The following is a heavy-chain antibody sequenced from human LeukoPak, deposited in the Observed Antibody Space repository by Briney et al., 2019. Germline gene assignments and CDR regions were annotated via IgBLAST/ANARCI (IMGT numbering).Heavy chain of an antibody. CDR1: GFTFSSYA. J-gene: IGHJ4*02. CDR3: AKDLDIVATITGN. Sequence: GGSLRLSCAASGFTFSSYAMIWVRQAPGKGLEWVSGVSGSGGSTYYADSVKGRFTISRDNSKNTLYLQMNSLRAEDTAVYYCAKDLDIVATITGNWGQGTLVTVSS. CDR2: VSGSGGST. V-gene: IGHV3-23*01. D-gene: IGHD5-12*01.